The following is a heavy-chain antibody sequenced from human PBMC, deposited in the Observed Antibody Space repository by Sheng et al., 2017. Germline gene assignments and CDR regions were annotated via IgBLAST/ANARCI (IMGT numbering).Heavy chain of an antibody. Sequence: QVQLVESGGGVVQPGRSLRLSCAASGFTFSTYGMHWVRQAPGKGLEWVAVIWYDGSDKYYADSVKGRFTISRDNSKNTLYLQMNSLRAEDTAVYYCARGGGDYYYYMDVCGQGTTVTVSS. J-gene: IGHJ6*03. V-gene: IGHV3-33*01. CDR1: GFTFSTYG. CDR2: IWYDGSDK. D-gene: IGHD2-21*01. CDR3: ARGGGDYYYYMDV.